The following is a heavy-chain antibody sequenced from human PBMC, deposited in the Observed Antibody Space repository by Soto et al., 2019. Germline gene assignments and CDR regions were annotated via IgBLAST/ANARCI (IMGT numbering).Heavy chain of an antibody. D-gene: IGHD1-1*01. CDR3: ARDRTGTNDYYGMDV. V-gene: IGHV1-18*04. J-gene: IGHJ6*01. Sequence: DSVKVSSKASGYPFTSYGISWVRQAPGQGLEWMGWMSASNGNTNYAQKLQGRVTMTTDTSTSTAYMELRSLRSDDTAVYYCARDRTGTNDYYGMDVWGQGTTVTVSS. CDR1: GYPFTSYG. CDR2: MSASNGNT.